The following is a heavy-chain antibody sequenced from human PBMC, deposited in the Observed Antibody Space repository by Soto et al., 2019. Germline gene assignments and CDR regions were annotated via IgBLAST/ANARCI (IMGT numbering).Heavy chain of an antibody. D-gene: IGHD2-21*01. CDR1: GFTFSDSA. CDR3: VKHHISIIVVKNEVDF. CDR2: ISDSGSTT. J-gene: IGHJ4*03. Sequence: PGGSLRLSCAASGFTFSDSAMTWVRRSPGKGLEWVSSISDSGSTTYYADSVKGRFTISRDNSKSTLYLQMDTLRADDTAVYYYVKHHISIIVVKNEVDFWSQATMVT. V-gene: IGHV3-23*01.